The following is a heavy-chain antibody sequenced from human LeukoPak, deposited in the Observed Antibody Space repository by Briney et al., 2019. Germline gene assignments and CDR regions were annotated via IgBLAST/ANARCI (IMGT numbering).Heavy chain of an antibody. CDR2: IGSSGSII. Sequence: GGSLRLSCAASGFKFSCYEMNWVRQAPRKGLEWISYIGSSGSIIHYADSVRGRFTISRDNSRHSLFLQMSSLRVEDTAVYYCARDRGFGWFDPWGQGTLVIVSS. CDR3: ARDRGFGWFDP. D-gene: IGHD3-10*01. CDR1: GFKFSCYE. V-gene: IGHV3-48*03. J-gene: IGHJ5*02.